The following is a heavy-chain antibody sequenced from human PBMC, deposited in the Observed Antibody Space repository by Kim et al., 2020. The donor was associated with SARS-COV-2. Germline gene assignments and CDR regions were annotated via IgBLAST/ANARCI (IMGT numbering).Heavy chain of an antibody. D-gene: IGHD3-10*01. Sequence: GRFTISRDNSRNALYLQMNSLRVEDTAVYYCARDPPNTMTVVWGVINPRDYWGQGTLVTVST. J-gene: IGHJ4*02. CDR3: ARDPPNTMTVVWGVINPRDY. V-gene: IGHV3-30*07.